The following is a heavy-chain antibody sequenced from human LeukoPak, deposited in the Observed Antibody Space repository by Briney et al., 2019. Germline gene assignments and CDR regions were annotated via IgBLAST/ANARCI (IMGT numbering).Heavy chain of an antibody. V-gene: IGHV3-30*07. D-gene: IGHD3-22*01. CDR2: ISYDGSNK. CDR1: GFTFSSYA. J-gene: IGHJ4*02. CDR3: AKSPGPYYYGYYFDF. Sequence: GESLRLSCAASGFTFSSYAMHWVRQAPGKGLEWVAVISYDGSNKYYADSVKGRFTISRDNSKNTLYLQMSSLRAEDTALYYCAKSPGPYYYGYYFDFWGQGTLVAVSS.